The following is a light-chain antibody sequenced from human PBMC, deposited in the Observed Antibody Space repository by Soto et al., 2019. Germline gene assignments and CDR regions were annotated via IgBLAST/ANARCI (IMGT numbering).Light chain of an antibody. CDR2: SAA. CDR1: QNIGTS. J-gene: IGKJ5*01. Sequence: DIQMSQSLSSLSVSIGDSITITFAASQNIGTSLNWYQMKLGRAPKLLIYSAATLQSGAPSRFSGGGSGTDFTLTISCLQSEDFATYYCQQYYSYPLTFGQGTRLEIK. V-gene: IGKV1-39*01. CDR3: QQYYSYPLT.